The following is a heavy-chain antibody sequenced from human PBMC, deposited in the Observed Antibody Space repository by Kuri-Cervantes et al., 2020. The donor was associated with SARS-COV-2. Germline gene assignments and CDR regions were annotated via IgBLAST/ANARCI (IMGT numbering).Heavy chain of an antibody. D-gene: IGHD3-22*01. J-gene: IGHJ4*02. CDR2: IKQDGSAR. CDR3: VTDTSGHYHN. V-gene: IGHV3-7*01. Sequence: GESLKISCAASGFTFSSYWMSWVRQAPGKGLEWVANIKQDGSARYYVDSVKGRFTISRDNANNSLFLEMSSLRVDDTAVYYCVTDTSGHYHNWGQGTLVTVSS. CDR1: GFTFSSYW.